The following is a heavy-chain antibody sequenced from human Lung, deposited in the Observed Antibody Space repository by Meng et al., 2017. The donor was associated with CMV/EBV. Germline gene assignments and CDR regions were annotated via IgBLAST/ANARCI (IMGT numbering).Heavy chain of an antibody. CDR1: GGSISSYY. J-gene: IGHJ5*02. V-gene: IGHV4-59*01. Sequence: SETLSLTCTVSGGSISSYYWSWIRQPPGKGLEWIGYIYYSGSTNYNPSLKSRVTISVDTSKNQFSLKLSSVTAADTAVYYCARVDGTYHDFWCGSVGSWFDPWGQGTLVTVSS. CDR3: ARVDGTYHDFWCGSVGSWFDP. CDR2: IYYSGST. D-gene: IGHD3-3*01.